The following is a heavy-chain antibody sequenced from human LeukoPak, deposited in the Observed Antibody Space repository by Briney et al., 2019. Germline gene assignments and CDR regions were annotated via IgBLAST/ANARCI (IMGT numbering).Heavy chain of an antibody. V-gene: IGHV3-43*02. CDR2: ISGDGGST. Sequence: GGSLRLSCAASGFTFDDYAMHWVRQAPGKGLEWVSLISGDGGSTYYADSVKGRFTISRDNSKNSLYLQMNSLRTEDTALYYCAKDIDNSGYDQGAFDIWGQGTWSPSLQ. D-gene: IGHD5-12*01. J-gene: IGHJ3*02. CDR3: AKDIDNSGYDQGAFDI. CDR1: GFTFDDYA.